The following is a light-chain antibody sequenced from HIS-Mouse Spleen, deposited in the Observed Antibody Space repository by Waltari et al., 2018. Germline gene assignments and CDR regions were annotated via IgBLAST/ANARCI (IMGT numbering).Light chain of an antibody. CDR1: ALPKKY. CDR3: YSTDSSGNHRRV. V-gene: IGLV3-10*01. CDR2: EDS. J-gene: IGLJ3*02. Sequence: SYELTQPPSVSVSPGQTARITCSGDALPKKYAYWYQQKSGQAPVLFIYEDSKRPSGIPVRFSGSSSGTMATLTISGAQVEDEADYYCYSTDSSGNHRRVFGGGTKLTVL.